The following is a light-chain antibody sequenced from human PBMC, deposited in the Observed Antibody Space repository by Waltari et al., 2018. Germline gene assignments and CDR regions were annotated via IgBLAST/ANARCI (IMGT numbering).Light chain of an antibody. CDR3: CSYAGNSVV. J-gene: IGLJ2*01. V-gene: IGLV2-8*01. Sequence: QSALTQPPSASGSPGQSVTISCTGTSSDVGGYNYVSWYQQHPGKAPKVMIYEVSKRPSGVPDRFSGSKSCNTASLTVSGLQAEDEADYYCCSYAGNSVVFGGGTKLTVL. CDR2: EVS. CDR1: SSDVGGYNY.